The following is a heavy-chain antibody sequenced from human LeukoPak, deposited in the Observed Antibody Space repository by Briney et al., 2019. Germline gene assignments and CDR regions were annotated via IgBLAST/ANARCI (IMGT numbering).Heavy chain of an antibody. D-gene: IGHD3-9*01. CDR3: PSGHTTYFLQD. CDR1: GYSLSELS. J-gene: IGHJ4*02. Sequence: GASVKVSCKVSGYSLSELSMHWVRQAPGKGLEWMGGFDPEDGETFNAQNFQDRVTKTLDTSIDTAYVALSKLTSEPRDVYYCPSGHTTYFLQDWGQGTLVSVSS. CDR2: FDPEDGET. V-gene: IGHV1-24*01.